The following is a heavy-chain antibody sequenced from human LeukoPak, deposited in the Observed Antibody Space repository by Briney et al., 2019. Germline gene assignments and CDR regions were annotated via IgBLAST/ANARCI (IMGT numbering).Heavy chain of an antibody. V-gene: IGHV4-59*01. CDR3: ARGITIFGVDGLDY. D-gene: IGHD3-3*01. CDR2: IYYSGST. J-gene: IGHJ4*02. Sequence: SETLSLTCTVSGGSISSYYWSWIRQPPGKGLEWIGYIYYSGSTNYNPSLKSRVTISVDTSKNQFSLKLSSVTAADTAVYYCARGITIFGVDGLDYWGQGTLVTVSS. CDR1: GGSISSYY.